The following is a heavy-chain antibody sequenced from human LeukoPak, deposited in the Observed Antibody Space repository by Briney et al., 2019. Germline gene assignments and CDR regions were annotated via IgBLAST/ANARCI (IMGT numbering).Heavy chain of an antibody. J-gene: IGHJ4*02. V-gene: IGHV4-34*01. Sequence: KPSETLSLTCAAYGGSSSAYYYFWLRQPPGKGLEWIGEINHSGSTNYNPSLKSRVTISVDTSTNQFSLGLSSVTAADTAVYYCARGLGTMIVVWGQGTLVTVSS. D-gene: IGHD3-22*01. CDR1: GGSSSAYY. CDR3: ARGLGTMIVV. CDR2: INHSGST.